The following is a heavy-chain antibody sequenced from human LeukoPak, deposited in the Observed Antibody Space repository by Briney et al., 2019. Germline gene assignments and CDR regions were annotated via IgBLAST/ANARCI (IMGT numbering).Heavy chain of an antibody. V-gene: IGHV1-18*01. CDR1: GYTFTAYG. Sequence: ASVKVSCKASGYTFTAYGIHWVRHAPGQGLEWMGWISPYNGDTKYAQKVQGRVTMTTDTSTSTASMELRSLKSDDTALYFCAVRTGYSSAWPFDYWGQGTLVTVSS. CDR3: AVRTGYSSAWPFDY. CDR2: ISPYNGDT. D-gene: IGHD6-19*01. J-gene: IGHJ4*02.